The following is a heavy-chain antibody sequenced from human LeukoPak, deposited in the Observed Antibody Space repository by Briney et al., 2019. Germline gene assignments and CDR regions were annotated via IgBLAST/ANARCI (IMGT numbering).Heavy chain of an antibody. CDR3: ARAVIAVAGTRRYFHY. V-gene: IGHV4-59*12. D-gene: IGHD6-19*01. J-gene: IGHJ4*02. Sequence: SETLSLTCIVSGDSFSDYYWSWIRQPPGKGLEWIGYIYHSGSTNYNPSLKSRVTISVDTSKNQFSLKLCSVTAADTAVYYCARAVIAVAGTRRYFHYWGQGTLVTVSS. CDR1: GDSFSDYY. CDR2: IYHSGST.